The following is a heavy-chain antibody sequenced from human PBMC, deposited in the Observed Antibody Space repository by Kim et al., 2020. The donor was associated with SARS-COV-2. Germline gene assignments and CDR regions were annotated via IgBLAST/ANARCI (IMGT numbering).Heavy chain of an antibody. V-gene: IGHV3-33*01. Sequence: GGSLRLSCAASGFTFSSYGMHWVRQAPGKGLEWVAVIWYDGSNKYYADSVKGRFTISRDNSKNTLYLQMNSLRAEDTAVYYCARDRKELRSGPEYFQHWGQGTLVTVSS. D-gene: IGHD1-7*01. CDR2: IWYDGSNK. J-gene: IGHJ1*01. CDR1: GFTFSSYG. CDR3: ARDRKELRSGPEYFQH.